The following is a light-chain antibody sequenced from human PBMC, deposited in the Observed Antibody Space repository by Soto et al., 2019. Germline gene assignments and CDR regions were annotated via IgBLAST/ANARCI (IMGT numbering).Light chain of an antibody. CDR2: EVS. CDR3: NSYAGRNTFPYV. CDR1: SSDVGAYNY. V-gene: IGLV2-8*01. J-gene: IGLJ1*01. Sequence: QSALTQPPSASGSPGQSVTISCTGTSSDVGAYNYVSWYQQHPGKAPKLMIYEVSKRPSGVPDRFSGSKSGNTASLTVSGLQAEDEADYYCNSYAGRNTFPYVFGTGTKVTVL.